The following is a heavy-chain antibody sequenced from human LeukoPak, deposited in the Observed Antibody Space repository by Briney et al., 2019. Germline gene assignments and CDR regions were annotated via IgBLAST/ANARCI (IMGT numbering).Heavy chain of an antibody. CDR1: GGSFSGYY. CDR3: ARAPGCSSTSCYPD. CDR2: INHSGST. D-gene: IGHD2-2*01. J-gene: IGHJ4*02. V-gene: IGHV4-34*01. Sequence: KTSETLSLTCAVYGGSFSGYYWSWIRQPPGKGLEWIGEINHSGSTNCNPSLKSRVTISVDTSENQFSLKLSSVTAADTAVYYCARAPGCSSTSCYPDWGQGTLVTVSS.